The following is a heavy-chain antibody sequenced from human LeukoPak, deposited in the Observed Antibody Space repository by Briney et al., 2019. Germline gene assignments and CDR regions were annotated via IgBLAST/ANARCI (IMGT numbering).Heavy chain of an antibody. D-gene: IGHD4-17*01. CDR2: ISSSSSYI. J-gene: IGHJ3*02. Sequence: PGGSLRLSCAASGFTFSSYSMNWVRQAPGKGLEWVSSISSSSSYIYYADSVKGRFTISRDNAKNSLYLQMNSLRAEDTAVYYCATETTVTIDDAFDIWGQGTMVTVSS. V-gene: IGHV3-21*01. CDR3: ATETTVTIDDAFDI. CDR1: GFTFSSYS.